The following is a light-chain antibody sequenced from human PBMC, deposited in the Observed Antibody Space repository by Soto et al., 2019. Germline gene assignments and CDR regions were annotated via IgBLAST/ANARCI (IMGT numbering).Light chain of an antibody. CDR1: QSVSSSY. CDR3: QQYGSSPRT. Sequence: IVLSHAPGTLSLSPLERATLSFRSSQSVSSSYLAWYQQKPGQAPRLLIYGASSRATGIPDRFSGSGSGTDFTLTISRLEPEDFAVYYCQQYGSSPRTFGQGTKVDIK. V-gene: IGKV3-20*01. CDR2: GAS. J-gene: IGKJ1*01.